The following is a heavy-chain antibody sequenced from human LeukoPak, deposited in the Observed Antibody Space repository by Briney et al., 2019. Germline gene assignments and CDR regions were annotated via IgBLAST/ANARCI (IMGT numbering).Heavy chain of an antibody. Sequence: PGGSLRLSCAGSGFIVSDNYMSWVRQAPGKGPEWVSVIYSGGTTYYADSVKGRFTVSRHDSKNTLYLQMNSLRTEDTAVYYCVKDRDLDYWGQGTLVTVSS. J-gene: IGHJ4*02. CDR3: VKDRDLDY. V-gene: IGHV3-53*04. CDR2: IYSGGTT. CDR1: GFIVSDNY.